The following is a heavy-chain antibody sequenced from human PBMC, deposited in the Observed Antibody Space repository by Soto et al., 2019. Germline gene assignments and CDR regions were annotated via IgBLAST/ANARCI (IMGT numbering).Heavy chain of an antibody. CDR2: ISYDGSNK. V-gene: IGHV3-30*18. J-gene: IGHJ4*02. Sequence: GGSLRLSCAASGFTFSSYGMHWVRQAPGKGLEWVAVISYDGSNKYYADSVKGRFTISRDNSKNTLYLQMNSLRAEDTAVYYCAKERYYYDSSGSYYFDYRGQGPLVTVSS. D-gene: IGHD3-22*01. CDR1: GFTFSSYG. CDR3: AKERYYYDSSGSYYFDY.